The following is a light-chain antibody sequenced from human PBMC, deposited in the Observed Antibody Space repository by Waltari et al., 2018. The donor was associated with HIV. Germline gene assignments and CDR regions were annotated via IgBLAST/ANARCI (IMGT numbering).Light chain of an antibody. Sequence: QSVLTQSPSASGTPGQRVTIYCFGTTSNIASTTVNWYQQFPVTAPKLLIYSNGQRPSGVPDRFSGSKSDYSASLAISGLQSEDDGDYYCATWDDSLNGQVFGSGTKVTVL. V-gene: IGLV1-44*01. CDR2: SNG. CDR1: TSNIASTT. J-gene: IGLJ1*01. CDR3: ATWDDSLNGQV.